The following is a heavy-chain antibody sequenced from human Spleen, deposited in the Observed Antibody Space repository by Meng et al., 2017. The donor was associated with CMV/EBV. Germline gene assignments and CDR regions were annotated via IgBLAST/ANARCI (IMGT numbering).Heavy chain of an antibody. CDR1: GGSISSGDYY. CDR3: ARDPGYGDYLDP. V-gene: IGHV4-30-4*08. J-gene: IGHJ5*02. Sequence: QLQLQESGPGLMKPSETLSLTCTVSGGSISSGDYYWSWIRQPPGKGLEWIGYIYYSGSTYYNPSLKSRVTISVDTSKNQFSLKLSSVTAADTAVYYCARDPGYGDYLDPWGQGTLVTVSS. D-gene: IGHD4-17*01. CDR2: IYYSGST.